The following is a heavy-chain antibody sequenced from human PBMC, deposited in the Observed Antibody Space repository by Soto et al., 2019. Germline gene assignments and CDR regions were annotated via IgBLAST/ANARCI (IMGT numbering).Heavy chain of an antibody. D-gene: IGHD3-22*01. V-gene: IGHV1-69*06. CDR3: ARPYYDSSGYYLWYFDY. CDR1: GDSFNTFA. J-gene: IGHJ4*02. CDR2: IIPNFDTP. Sequence: QVQLVQSGAEVKKPVSSVKLSCKASGDSFNTFAVTWVRQAPGQGLEWMGGIIPNFDTPNYAQKFQGRVTIIADKSTSTPYMELSSLRSEDTAVYYCARPYYDSSGYYLWYFDYWGQGTLVTVSS.